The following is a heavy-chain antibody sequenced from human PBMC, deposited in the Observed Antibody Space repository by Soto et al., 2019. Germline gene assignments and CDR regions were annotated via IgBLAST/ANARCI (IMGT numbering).Heavy chain of an antibody. V-gene: IGHV3-23*01. D-gene: IGHD2-15*01. Sequence: PGGSLRLSCAASGFTFSSYAMSWVRQAPGKGLEWVSAISGSGGSTYYADSVKGRFTISRDNSKNTLYLQMNSLRAEDTAVYYCAKKAGIVVVVAAYMDVWGKGTTVTVSS. CDR3: AKKAGIVVVVAAYMDV. J-gene: IGHJ6*03. CDR1: GFTFSSYA. CDR2: ISGSGGST.